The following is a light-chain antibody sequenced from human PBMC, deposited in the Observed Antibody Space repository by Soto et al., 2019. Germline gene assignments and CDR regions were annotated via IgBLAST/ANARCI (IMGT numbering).Light chain of an antibody. J-gene: IGKJ1*01. CDR1: QSLLHSNGYNY. CDR3: MQALQTPPWT. Sequence: DIVMTQSPLSLPVTPGEPASISCRSSQSLLHSNGYNYLDWYLQKPGQSPQLLIYFGSNRASGVPDRLRGSRSGTDCTLKISRVEAEDVGVYYCMQALQTPPWTFGQGTKVEI. V-gene: IGKV2-28*01. CDR2: FGS.